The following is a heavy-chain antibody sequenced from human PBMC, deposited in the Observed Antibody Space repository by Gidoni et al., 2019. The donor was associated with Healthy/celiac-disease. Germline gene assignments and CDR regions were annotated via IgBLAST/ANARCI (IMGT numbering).Heavy chain of an antibody. Sequence: QVQLQQWGAGLLKPSETLSLTCAVYGGSFSGYYWRWIRQPPGKGLEWIGEINHSGSTNYNPSLKSRVTISVDTSKNQFSLKLSSVTAADTAVYYCARVLGGMIIAVAGSRYAFDIWGQGTMVTVSS. CDR3: ARVLGGMIIAVAGSRYAFDI. CDR1: GGSFSGYY. J-gene: IGHJ3*02. CDR2: INHSGST. D-gene: IGHD6-19*01. V-gene: IGHV4-34*01.